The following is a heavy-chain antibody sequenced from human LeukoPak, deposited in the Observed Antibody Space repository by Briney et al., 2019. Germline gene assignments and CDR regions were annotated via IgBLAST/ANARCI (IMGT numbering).Heavy chain of an antibody. V-gene: IGHV3-7*01. D-gene: IGHD6-19*01. Sequence: GGSLRLSCAASGFTFSSYWMSWVRQAPGKGLEWVANIKQDGSEKYYVDSVKGRFTISRDNAKNSLYLQMNSLRAEDTAVYYCARDPSSGWYGITFDYWGQGTLVTVSP. J-gene: IGHJ4*02. CDR3: ARDPSSGWYGITFDY. CDR2: IKQDGSEK. CDR1: GFTFSSYW.